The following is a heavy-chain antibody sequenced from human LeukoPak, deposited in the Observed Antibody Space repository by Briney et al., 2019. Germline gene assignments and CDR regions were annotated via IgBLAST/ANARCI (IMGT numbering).Heavy chain of an antibody. J-gene: IGHJ3*02. D-gene: IGHD3-22*01. CDR3: ARGLFGSSYYSGNDAFDI. Sequence: GGSLRLSCAASGFTFSHYGMHWVRQAPGKGLEWVSAISGSGGSTYYADSVKGRLTISTDNSKNTLYLQMNSLRAEDTAVYYCARGLFGSSYYSGNDAFDIWGQGTMVTVSS. CDR2: ISGSGGST. V-gene: IGHV3-23*01. CDR1: GFTFSHYG.